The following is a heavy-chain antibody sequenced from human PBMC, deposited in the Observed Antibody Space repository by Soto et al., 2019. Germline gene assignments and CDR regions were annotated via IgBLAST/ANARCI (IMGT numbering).Heavy chain of an antibody. V-gene: IGHV3-23*01. J-gene: IGHJ4*02. CDR3: AGSFGDH. D-gene: IGHD3-10*01. CDR2: ITGSGDTT. CDR1: GFTFNNYA. Sequence: GGSLRLSCAASGFTFNNYAMTWVRQAPGKGLEWVSAITGSGDTTYYADSVKGRFTISRDNFKNTLYLQMNGLRVGDTAIYYCAGSFGDHWGQGTLVTVSS.